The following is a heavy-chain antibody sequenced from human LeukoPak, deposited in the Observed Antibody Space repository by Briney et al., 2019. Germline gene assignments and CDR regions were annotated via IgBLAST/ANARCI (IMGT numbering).Heavy chain of an antibody. J-gene: IGHJ4*02. CDR1: GGSISSYY. Sequence: SETLSLTCTVSGGSISSYYWSWIRQPPGKGLEWIGYIYYSGSTNYNPSLKSRVTISADTSKNQFSLKLSSVTAADTAVYYCARGRDYYDSSGYYYEGTIVDYWGQGTLVTVSS. D-gene: IGHD3-22*01. CDR3: ARGRDYYDSSGYYYEGTIVDY. V-gene: IGHV4-59*01. CDR2: IYYSGST.